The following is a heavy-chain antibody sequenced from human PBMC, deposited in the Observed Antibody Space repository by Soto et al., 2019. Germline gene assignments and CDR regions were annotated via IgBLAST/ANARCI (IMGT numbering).Heavy chain of an antibody. J-gene: IGHJ3*02. CDR3: ASGYDFWSGLRTFDI. CDR2: INSDGSST. Sequence: EVQLVESGGGLVQPGGSLRLSCAASGFTFSSYWMHWVRQAPGKGLVWVSRINSDGSSTSYADSVKGRFTISRDNAKNTLYLQMNSLRAEDTAVYYCASGYDFWSGLRTFDIWGQGTMVTVSS. D-gene: IGHD3-3*01. CDR1: GFTFSSYW. V-gene: IGHV3-74*01.